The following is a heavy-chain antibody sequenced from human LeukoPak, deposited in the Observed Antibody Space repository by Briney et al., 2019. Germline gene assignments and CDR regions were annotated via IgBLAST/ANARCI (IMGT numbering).Heavy chain of an antibody. J-gene: IGHJ6*02. Sequence: SVKVSCKASGGTFSSYAISWVRQAPGQGLEWMGRIIPILGIANYAQKFQGRVTITADESTSTAYMELSSLRSEDTAVYYCARGRTSDYYYYGMDVWGQGTTVTVSS. CDR2: IIPILGIA. D-gene: IGHD2-2*01. CDR3: ARGRTSDYYYYGMDV. V-gene: IGHV1-69*04. CDR1: GGTFSSYA.